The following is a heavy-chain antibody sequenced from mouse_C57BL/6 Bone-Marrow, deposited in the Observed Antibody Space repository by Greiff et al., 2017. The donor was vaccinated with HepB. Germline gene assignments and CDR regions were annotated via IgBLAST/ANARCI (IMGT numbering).Heavy chain of an antibody. V-gene: IGHV1-55*01. D-gene: IGHD2-3*01. CDR2: IYPGSGST. J-gene: IGHJ3*01. CDR1: GYTFTSYW. CDR3: ARSWGGYYLAWFAY. Sequence: QVQLQQPGAELVKPGASVKMSCKASGYTFTSYWITWVKQRPGQGLEWIGDIYPGSGSTNYNEKFKSKATLTVDTSSSTAYMQLSSLTSEDSAVYYCARSWGGYYLAWFAYWGQGTLVTVSA.